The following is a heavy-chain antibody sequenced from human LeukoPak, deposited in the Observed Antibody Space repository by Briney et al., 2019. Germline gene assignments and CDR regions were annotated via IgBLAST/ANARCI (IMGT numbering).Heavy chain of an antibody. D-gene: IGHD3-16*02. CDR3: AGTYYDYVWGSYRPDAFDI. CDR1: GYTSTSYG. V-gene: IGHV1-18*01. CDR2: ISAYNGNT. Sequence: ASVKVSCKASGYTSTSYGISWVRQAPGQGLEWMGWISAYNGNTNYAQKLQGRVTMTTDTSTSTAYMELRSLRSDDTAVYYCAGTYYDYVWGSYRPDAFDIWGQGTMVTVSS. J-gene: IGHJ3*02.